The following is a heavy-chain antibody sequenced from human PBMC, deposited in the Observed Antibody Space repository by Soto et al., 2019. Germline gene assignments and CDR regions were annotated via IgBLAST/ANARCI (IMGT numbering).Heavy chain of an antibody. CDR1: GGTLSNYA. CDR2: VIPIFSIM. CDR3: ARGRTIFGVVNFDY. V-gene: IGHV1-69*01. D-gene: IGHD3-3*01. Sequence: QVQLVQSGAEVKKPGSSVKVSCKASGGTLSNYAIAWVRLAPGQGLEWVGGVIPIFSIMKYAQKFQDRVTFTADDSTNTAYMELSSLTSEDTAVYYCARGRTIFGVVNFDYWGQGTLFTVSS. J-gene: IGHJ4*02.